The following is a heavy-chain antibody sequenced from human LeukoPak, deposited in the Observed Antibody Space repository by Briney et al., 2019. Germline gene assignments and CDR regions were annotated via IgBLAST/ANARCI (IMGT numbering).Heavy chain of an antibody. J-gene: IGHJ5*02. Sequence: SETLSLTCTVSGGSISSGDYYWSWIRQPPGKGLEWIGYIYYSGSTYYNPSLKSRVTISVDTSKNQFSPKLSSVTAADTAVYYCARVVVVVAATRNWFDPWGQGTLVTVSS. CDR1: GGSISSGDYY. D-gene: IGHD2-15*01. CDR3: ARVVVVVAATRNWFDP. CDR2: IYYSGST. V-gene: IGHV4-30-4*01.